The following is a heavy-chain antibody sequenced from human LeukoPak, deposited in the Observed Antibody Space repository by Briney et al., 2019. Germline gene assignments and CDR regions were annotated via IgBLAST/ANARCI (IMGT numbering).Heavy chain of an antibody. CDR3: AREDRIAAAGPMFDY. CDR2: IYSGGST. D-gene: IGHD6-13*01. Sequence: GSLRLSCAVSGFTVSSNHMSWVRQAPGKGLEWVSVIYSGGSTYYGDSVKGRFTISRDNSKNTLYLQMNSLRAEDTAVYYCAREDRIAAAGPMFDYWGQGTLVTVSS. V-gene: IGHV3-53*05. J-gene: IGHJ4*02. CDR1: GFTVSSNH.